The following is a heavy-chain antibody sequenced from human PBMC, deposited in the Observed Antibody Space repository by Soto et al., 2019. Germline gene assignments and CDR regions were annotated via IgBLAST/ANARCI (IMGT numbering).Heavy chain of an antibody. J-gene: IGHJ4*02. V-gene: IGHV3-30*03. CDR2: LSFDGTAE. Sequence: QVQLVESGGGVVQLGTSLRLSCKASGFIFRDYLIHWVRQAPGKGLEWLAVLSFDGTAEYYADSTRGRFTISRDIPKSTTYLVINNVRREDTAMYYCARVATRLQSMEVLEYWGQGTLVTVPS. D-gene: IGHD2-21*02. CDR3: ARVATRLQSMEVLEY. CDR1: GFIFRDYL.